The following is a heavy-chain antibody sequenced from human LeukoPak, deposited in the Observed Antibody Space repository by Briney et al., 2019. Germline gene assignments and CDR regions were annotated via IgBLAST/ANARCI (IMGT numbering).Heavy chain of an antibody. D-gene: IGHD7-27*01. CDR3: ARRSIELGIYY. CDR2: IYYSGST. Sequence: SETLSLTCTVSGGSISSGDYYWSWIRQPPGKGLEWIGYIYYSGSTYYNPSLKSRVTKSVDTSKNQFSLKLSSVTAADTAVYYCARRSIELGIYYWGQGTLVTVSS. CDR1: GGSISSGDYY. V-gene: IGHV4-30-4*01. J-gene: IGHJ4*02.